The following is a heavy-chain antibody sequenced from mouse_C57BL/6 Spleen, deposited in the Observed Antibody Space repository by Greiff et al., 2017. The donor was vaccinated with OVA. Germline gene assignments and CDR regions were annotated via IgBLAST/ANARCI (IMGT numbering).Heavy chain of an antibody. D-gene: IGHD2-2*01. Sequence: VQLQESGAELVRPGASVTLSCKASGYTFTDYEMHWVKQTPVHGLEWIGAIDPETGGTAYNQKFKGKAILTADKSSSTAYMEIRSLTSEDSAVYYVTRNGSAGGGYFDYRGQGTTLTVSS. CDR2: IDPETGGT. CDR1: GYTFTDYE. CDR3: TRNGSAGGGYFDY. V-gene: IGHV1-15*01. J-gene: IGHJ2*01.